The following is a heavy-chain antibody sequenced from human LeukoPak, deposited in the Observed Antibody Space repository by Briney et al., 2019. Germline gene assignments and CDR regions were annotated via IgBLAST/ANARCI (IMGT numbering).Heavy chain of an antibody. CDR1: AFTFSSYS. V-gene: IGHV3-30*03. Sequence: GGSLRLSCAASAFTFSSYSMNWVRQAPGKGLEWVAVISYDGSNKYYADSVKGRFTISRDNSKNTLYLQMNSLRAEDTAVYYCARDVPSSYYYDSSGYPDYWGQGTLVTVSS. CDR2: ISYDGSNK. D-gene: IGHD3-22*01. CDR3: ARDVPSSYYYDSSGYPDY. J-gene: IGHJ4*02.